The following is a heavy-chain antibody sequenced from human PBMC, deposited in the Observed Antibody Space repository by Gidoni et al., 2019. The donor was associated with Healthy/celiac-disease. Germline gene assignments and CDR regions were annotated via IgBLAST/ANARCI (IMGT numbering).Heavy chain of an antibody. CDR2: ISYDGSNK. V-gene: IGHV3-30*18. CDR1: GFTFSSYG. D-gene: IGHD1-26*01. J-gene: IGHJ4*02. Sequence: QVQLVESGGGVVQPGRSLRLSCAASGFTFSSYGMHWVRQAPGKGLEWVAVISYDGSNKYYADSVKGRFTISRDNSKNTLYLQMNSLRAEDTAVYYCAKDRDSGRNFPEYFDYWGQGTLVTVSS. CDR3: AKDRDSGRNFPEYFDY.